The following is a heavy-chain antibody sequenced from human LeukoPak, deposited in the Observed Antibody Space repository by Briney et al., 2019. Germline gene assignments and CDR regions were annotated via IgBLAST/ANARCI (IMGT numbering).Heavy chain of an antibody. V-gene: IGHV3-53*01. J-gene: IGHJ4*02. CDR1: GFTVSSNY. CDR3: ARRSEYSYGADY. CDR2: IYSGGST. Sequence: GGSLRLSCAASGFTVSSNYMSWVRQAPGKGLEWVSVIYSGGSTYYADSVKGRFTISRDNSKNTLYLQMNSLRAEDTAVYYCARRSEYSYGADYWGQGTLVTVSS. D-gene: IGHD5-18*01.